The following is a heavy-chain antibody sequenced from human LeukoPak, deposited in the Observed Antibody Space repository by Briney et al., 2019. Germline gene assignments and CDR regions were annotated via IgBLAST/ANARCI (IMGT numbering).Heavy chain of an antibody. CDR3: AKDGSYYDRGAHSRINWFDP. J-gene: IGHJ5*02. CDR1: GFTFSSYG. CDR2: ISGSGGST. V-gene: IGHV3-23*01. Sequence: PGGSLRLSCAASGFTFSSYGMSWVRQAPGKGLEWVSAISGSGGSTYYADSVKGRFTISRDNSKNTLYLQMNSLRAEDTAVYYCAKDGSYYDRGAHSRINWFDPWGQGTLVTVSS. D-gene: IGHD3-9*01.